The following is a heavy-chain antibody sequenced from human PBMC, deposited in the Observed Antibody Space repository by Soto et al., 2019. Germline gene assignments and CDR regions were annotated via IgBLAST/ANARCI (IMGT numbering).Heavy chain of an antibody. CDR1: GDSINNYY. CDR2: VHYTGSA. Sequence: QVQLQESGPGLVKPSETLSLTCSVSGDSINNYYWSWIRQPPGKGLEWTGFVHYTGSANYNPSLKSRVTISVGTSKKQFSLRLSSVTAADSGVYYCAREGASRFRGFDYWGQGTLVTVSS. J-gene: IGHJ4*02. D-gene: IGHD2-2*01. CDR3: AREGASRFRGFDY. V-gene: IGHV4-59*01.